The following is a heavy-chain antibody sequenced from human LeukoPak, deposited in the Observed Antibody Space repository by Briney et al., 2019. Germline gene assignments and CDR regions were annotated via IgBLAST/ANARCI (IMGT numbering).Heavy chain of an antibody. V-gene: IGHV4-34*01. D-gene: IGHD4-17*01. J-gene: IGHJ4*02. CDR2: INHSGSA. Sequence: SETLSLTCTVSGGSISDANYYWTWIRQPPGKGLEWIGEINHSGSANYSPSLSSRVTISLDMSENQFSLKLTSVTAADTAVYYCARGQGTVTTHWGQGTLVTVSS. CDR3: ARGQGTVTTH. CDR1: GGSISDANYY.